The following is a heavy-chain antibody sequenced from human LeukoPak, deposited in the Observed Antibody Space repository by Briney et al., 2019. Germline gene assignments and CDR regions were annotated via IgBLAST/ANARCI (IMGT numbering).Heavy chain of an antibody. CDR3: ARDPRGAAGTYGMDV. Sequence: GGSLRLSCAASGFTFSSYAMSWVRQAPGKGLEWVSGIIDSGSNTYHADSVKGRFTISRDNSKNTLYLQINSLRAEDTAVYYCARDPRGAAGTYGMDVWGQGTTVTVSS. J-gene: IGHJ6*02. V-gene: IGHV3-23*01. D-gene: IGHD6-13*01. CDR2: IIDSGSNT. CDR1: GFTFSSYA.